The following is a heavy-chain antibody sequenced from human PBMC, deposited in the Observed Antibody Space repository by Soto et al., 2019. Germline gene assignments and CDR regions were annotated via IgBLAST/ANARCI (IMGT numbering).Heavy chain of an antibody. CDR1: GFTFSGYS. Sequence: GGSLRLSCAASGFTFSGYSMNWVRQAPGKGLEWVSSISSSSSYIYYADSVKGRFTISRDNAKNSLSLQMNSLRAEDTAVYYCARGTRGYSYCGVDCSRDYFDHWGQGTLVTVSS. CDR3: ARGTRGYSYCGVDCSRDYFDH. V-gene: IGHV3-21*01. J-gene: IGHJ4*02. CDR2: ISSSSSYI. D-gene: IGHD2-21*02.